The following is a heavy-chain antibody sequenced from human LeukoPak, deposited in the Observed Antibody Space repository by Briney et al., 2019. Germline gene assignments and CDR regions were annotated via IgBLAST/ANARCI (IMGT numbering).Heavy chain of an antibody. CDR3: ARVKIVVVPAAKYWYFDL. CDR1: GGSISSGGYS. V-gene: IGHV4-30-2*01. CDR2: IYHSGST. J-gene: IGHJ2*01. D-gene: IGHD2-2*01. Sequence: SETLSLTCAVSGGSISSGGYSWSWIRQPPGKGLEWIGYIYHSGSTYYNPSLKSRVTISVDRSKSQFSLKLSSVTAADTAVYYCARVKIVVVPAAKYWYFDLWGRGTLVTVSS.